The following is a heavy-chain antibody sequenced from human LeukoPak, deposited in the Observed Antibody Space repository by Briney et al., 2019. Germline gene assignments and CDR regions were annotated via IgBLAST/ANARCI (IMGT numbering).Heavy chain of an antibody. CDR3: ARNPWGDCSSTSCYFYSDSTNWFDP. Sequence: GGSLRLSCATTGFIFGRYWMSWVRQAPGKGLEWVSYISSSGSTIYYADSVKGRFTISRDNAKNSLYLQMNSLRAEDTAVYYCARNPWGDCSSTSCYFYSDSTNWFDPWGQGTLVTVSS. V-gene: IGHV3-11*04. CDR1: GFIFGRYW. J-gene: IGHJ5*02. D-gene: IGHD2-2*01. CDR2: ISSSGSTI.